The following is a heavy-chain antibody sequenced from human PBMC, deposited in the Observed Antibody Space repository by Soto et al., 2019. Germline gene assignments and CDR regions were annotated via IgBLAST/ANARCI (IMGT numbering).Heavy chain of an antibody. CDR3: ARPSYSSSWAFDY. CDR1: GGSISSSSYY. V-gene: IGHV4-39*01. CDR2: IYYSGST. J-gene: IGHJ4*02. D-gene: IGHD6-13*01. Sequence: SETLSLTCTVSGGSISSSSYYWCWILHPPGKGLEWIGSIYYSGSTYYNPSLKSRVTISVDTSKNQFSLKLSSVTAADTAVYYCARPSYSSSWAFDYWGQGTLVTVSS.